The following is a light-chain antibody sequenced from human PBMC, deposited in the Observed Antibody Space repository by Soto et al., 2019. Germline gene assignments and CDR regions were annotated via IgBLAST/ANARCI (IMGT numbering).Light chain of an antibody. CDR1: QTVSRN. Sequence: EVVMTQSPATLSVSPGEGATLSCRASQTVSRNLAWYQQKPGQPPRLLIYGASTRATGIPARFSGSGSGTEFTLTISSLQSEDFAVYYCQQYNNWPITFGQGTRLEIK. CDR2: GAS. CDR3: QQYNNWPIT. V-gene: IGKV3-15*01. J-gene: IGKJ5*01.